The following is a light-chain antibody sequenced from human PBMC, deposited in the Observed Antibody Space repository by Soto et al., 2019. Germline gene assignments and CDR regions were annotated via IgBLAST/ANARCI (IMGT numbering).Light chain of an antibody. CDR1: SSDVGAYNY. Sequence: QSVLTQPASVSGSPGQSITIACTGTSSDVGAYNYVSWYQRHPGKAPKLMISEVSNRPSGVSNRFSGSKSGNTASLTISGLQAEDEADYYCNSYTSSSSYVFGTGTKVTVL. CDR3: NSYTSSSSYV. J-gene: IGLJ1*01. CDR2: EVS. V-gene: IGLV2-14*01.